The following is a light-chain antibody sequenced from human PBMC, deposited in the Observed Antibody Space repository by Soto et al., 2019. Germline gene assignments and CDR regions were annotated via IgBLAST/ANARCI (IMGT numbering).Light chain of an antibody. J-gene: IGKJ5*01. CDR2: AAS. CDR1: QDISGW. Sequence: DIQMTHSPSSVSASVGDRVTITCRASQDISGWLAWYQQKPGRAPKLLIYAASSLQSGVPTRFAGNGSGTSFTLTITSLQPEDFATYYCLQADTFPITFGQGTRLE. CDR3: LQADTFPIT. V-gene: IGKV1-12*01.